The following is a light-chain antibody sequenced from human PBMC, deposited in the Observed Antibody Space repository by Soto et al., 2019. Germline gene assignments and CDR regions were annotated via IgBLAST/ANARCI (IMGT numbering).Light chain of an antibody. CDR1: QTISSW. CDR3: QHYNSYSEA. V-gene: IGKV1-5*03. Sequence: DIKMTKSPSTLSGSVGDRVTITCRASQTISSWLAWYQQKPGKAPKLLIYKASTLKSGVPLRFSGSGSGTEFTLTISSLQPDDFATYYCQHYNSYSEAFGQGTKVDIK. J-gene: IGKJ1*01. CDR2: KAS.